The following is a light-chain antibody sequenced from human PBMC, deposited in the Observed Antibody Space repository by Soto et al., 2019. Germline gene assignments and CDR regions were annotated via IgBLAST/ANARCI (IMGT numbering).Light chain of an antibody. J-gene: IGKJ2*01. CDR1: QSVSSSF. Sequence: ETVLTQSPGTLSLSPGERATLSCRASQSVSSSFLAWYKQKPGQAPRLLIYGASSRATGIPDRFSGSGSGTDFTLTISRLEPEDFTVYYCQQYGNSPQTFGQGTKLEIK. V-gene: IGKV3-20*01. CDR3: QQYGNSPQT. CDR2: GAS.